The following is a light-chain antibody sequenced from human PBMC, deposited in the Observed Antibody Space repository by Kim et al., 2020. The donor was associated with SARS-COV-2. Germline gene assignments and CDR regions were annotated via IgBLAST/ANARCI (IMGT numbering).Light chain of an antibody. V-gene: IGLV1-44*01. J-gene: IGLJ3*02. CDR1: RSNIGTNT. Sequence: GKMVIISCSGNRSNIGTNTVNWYQQLPGTAPKLLIYTTDQRPSGAPDRFSGAKSGTSASLAVSGLQSEDEAEYYCSAWDDTLNGPVFGGGTQLTVL. CDR2: TTD. CDR3: SAWDDTLNGPV.